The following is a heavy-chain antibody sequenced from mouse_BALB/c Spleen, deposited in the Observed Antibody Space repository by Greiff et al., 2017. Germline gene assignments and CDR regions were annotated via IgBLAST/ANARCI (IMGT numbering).Heavy chain of an antibody. CDR3: NGNYDGSNFDY. CDR1: GFNIKDYY. Sequence: VHVKQSGAELVRPGASVKLSCTASGFNIKDYYMHWVKQRPEQGLEWIGWIDPENGDTEYAPKFQGKATMTADTSSNTAYLQLSSRTSEDTAVYYCNGNYDGSNFDYWGQGTTLTVSA. CDR2: IDPENGDT. J-gene: IGHJ2*01. D-gene: IGHD1-1*01. V-gene: IGHV14-4*02.